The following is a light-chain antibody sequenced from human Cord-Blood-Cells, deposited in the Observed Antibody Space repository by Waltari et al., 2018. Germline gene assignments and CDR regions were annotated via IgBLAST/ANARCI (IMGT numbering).Light chain of an antibody. CDR3: CSYAGSWV. Sequence: QSALTQPASVSGSPGQSITISCTGTSSDVGRYTLVSWYQQHPGKAPKLMIYEVSKRPSGVSNRFSGSKSSNTASLTISGLQAEDEADYYCCSYAGSWVFGGGTKLTVL. CDR2: EVS. CDR1: SSDVGRYTL. V-gene: IGLV2-23*02. J-gene: IGLJ3*02.